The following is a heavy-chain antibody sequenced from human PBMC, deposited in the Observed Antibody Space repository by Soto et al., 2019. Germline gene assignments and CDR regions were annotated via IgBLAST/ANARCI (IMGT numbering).Heavy chain of an antibody. CDR1: GFTFNTYG. CDR3: AKSPNFYCSSPNCYKFYFDF. V-gene: IGHV3-30*18. CDR2: ISYDGTDK. J-gene: IGHJ4*02. Sequence: GSLRLSCAASGFTFNTYGMHWVRQAPGKGLEWVAVISYDGTDKYYADSVKGRFIISRDNSKNTLYLQMNSLRAEDTAIYYCAKSPNFYCSSPNCYKFYFDFWGQGA. D-gene: IGHD2-2*02.